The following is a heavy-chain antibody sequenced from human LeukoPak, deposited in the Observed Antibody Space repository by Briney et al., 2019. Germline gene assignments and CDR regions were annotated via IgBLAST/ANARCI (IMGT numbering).Heavy chain of an antibody. CDR3: ARDAGAMVTDDAFDI. CDR2: INTNTGNP. J-gene: IGHJ3*02. D-gene: IGHD5-18*01. V-gene: IGHV7-4-1*02. Sequence: GASVKVSCKASGYTFTSYGISWVRQAPGQGLEWMGWINTNTGNPTYAQGFTGRFVFSLDTSVSTAYLQISSLKAEDTAVYYCARDAGAMVTDDAFDIWGQGTMVTVSS. CDR1: GYTFTSYG.